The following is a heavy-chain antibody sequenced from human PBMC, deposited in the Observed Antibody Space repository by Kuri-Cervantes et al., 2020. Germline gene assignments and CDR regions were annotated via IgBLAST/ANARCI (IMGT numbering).Heavy chain of an antibody. D-gene: IGHD3-10*01. V-gene: IGHV3-30-3*01. CDR2: ISYDGSNK. CDR3: ARDLGDYGSGSYFDY. CDR1: GFTFSSYA. J-gene: IGHJ4*02. Sequence: GESLKISCAASGFTFSSYAMHWVRQAPGKGLEWVAVISYDGSNKYYADSVKGRFTISRDNSKNTLYLQMNSLRAEDTAVYYCARDLGDYGSGSYFDYWGQGTLVTVSS.